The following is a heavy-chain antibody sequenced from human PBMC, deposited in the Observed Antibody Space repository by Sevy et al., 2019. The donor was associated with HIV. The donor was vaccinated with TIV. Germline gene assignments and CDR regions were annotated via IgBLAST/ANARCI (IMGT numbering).Heavy chain of an antibody. Sequence: GGSLRLSCAASGFTFSSYGMHWVRQAPGKGLEWVAVIWYDGSNKYYADSVKGRFTISRDNSKNTLYLQMNSLRAEDTAVYYCARDWAMTGAFDIWGQGTMVTVSS. CDR3: ARDWAMTGAFDI. D-gene: IGHD3-10*01. CDR2: IWYDGSNK. V-gene: IGHV3-33*01. CDR1: GFTFSSYG. J-gene: IGHJ3*02.